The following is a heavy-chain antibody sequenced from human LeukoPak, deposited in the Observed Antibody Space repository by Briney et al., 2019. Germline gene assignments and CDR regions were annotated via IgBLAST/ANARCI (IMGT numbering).Heavy chain of an antibody. V-gene: IGHV4-59*01. Sequence: SETLSLTCTVSGGSISSYYWSWIRQPPGKGLEWIGYIYYSGSTNYNLSLKSRVTISVDTSKNQFSLKLSSVTAADTAVYYCARLYYDFWSGYEGYFDYWGQGTLVTVSS. CDR1: GGSISSYY. CDR3: ARLYYDFWSGYEGYFDY. J-gene: IGHJ4*02. CDR2: IYYSGST. D-gene: IGHD3-3*01.